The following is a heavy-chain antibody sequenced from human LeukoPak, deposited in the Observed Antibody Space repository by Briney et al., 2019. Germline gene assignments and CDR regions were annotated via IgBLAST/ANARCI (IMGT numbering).Heavy chain of an antibody. V-gene: IGHV4-39*07. CDR1: GGSISSGSYY. Sequence: SETLSLTCTVSGGSISSGSYYWGWIRQPPGKGLEWIGSIYYSGSTYYNPSLKSRVTISVDTSKNQFSLKLSSVTAADTAVYYCARGDIVVVVAAYNWFDPWGQGTLATVSS. J-gene: IGHJ5*02. D-gene: IGHD2-15*01. CDR3: ARGDIVVVVAAYNWFDP. CDR2: IYYSGST.